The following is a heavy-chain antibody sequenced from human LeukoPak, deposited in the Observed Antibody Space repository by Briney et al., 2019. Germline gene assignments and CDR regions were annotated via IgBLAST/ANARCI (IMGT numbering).Heavy chain of an antibody. CDR2: IRQDGGEI. CDR3: ARADLEWYLDL. Sequence: GGSLRLSRTGSGFMFNAYWMSWVRKAPGMGLEWVGKIRQDGGEIFYVDSVRGRFTISRDNAKNSVYLQLNSLRAEDTAVYYCARADLEWYLDLWGRGTLVTVSS. V-gene: IGHV3-7*01. CDR1: GFMFNAYW. J-gene: IGHJ2*01.